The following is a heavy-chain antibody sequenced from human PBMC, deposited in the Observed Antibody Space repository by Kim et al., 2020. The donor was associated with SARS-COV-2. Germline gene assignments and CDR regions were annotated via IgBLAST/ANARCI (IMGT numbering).Heavy chain of an antibody. J-gene: IGHJ6*02. CDR3: ARSAAGTGVYYYYGMDV. V-gene: IGHV4-39*01. CDR2: IYYSGST. D-gene: IGHD6-13*01. Sequence: SETLSLTCTVSGGSISSSSYYWGWIRQPPGKGLEWIGSIYYSGSTYYNPSLKSRVTISVDTSKNQFSLKLSSVTAADTAVYYCARSAAGTGVYYYYGMDVWGQGTTVTVSS. CDR1: GGSISSSSYY.